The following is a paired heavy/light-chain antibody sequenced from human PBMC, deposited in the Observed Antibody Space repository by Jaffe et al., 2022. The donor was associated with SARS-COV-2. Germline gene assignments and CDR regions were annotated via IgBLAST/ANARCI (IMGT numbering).Light chain of an antibody. J-gene: IGKJ1*01. CDR3: QQSYSTPGT. CDR2: AAS. CDR1: QSISSY. V-gene: IGKV1-39*01. Sequence: DIQMTQSPSSLSASVGDRVTITCRASQSISSYLNWYQQKPGKAPKLLIYAASSLQSGVPSRFSGSGSGTDFTLTISTLQPEDFATYYCQQSYSTPGTFGQGTKVEIK.
Heavy chain of an antibody. CDR1: GFTFSSYA. J-gene: IGHJ5*02. Sequence: EVQLVESGGGLVQPGGSLRLSCSASGFTFSSYAMYWVRQAPGKGLEYVSVISSNGGSTYYADSVKGRFTISRDNSKNTLYLQMSSLRAEDTAVYYCVKDHHYNDFWSGLGRLDPWGQGTLVTVSS. D-gene: IGHD3-3*01. CDR3: VKDHHYNDFWSGLGRLDP. CDR2: ISSNGGST. V-gene: IGHV3-64D*09.